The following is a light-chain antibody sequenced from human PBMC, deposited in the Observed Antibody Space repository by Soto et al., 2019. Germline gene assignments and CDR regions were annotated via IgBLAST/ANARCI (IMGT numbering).Light chain of an antibody. J-gene: IGLJ2*01. CDR2: LEGSGSY. Sequence: QPVLTQSSSATASLGSSVKLTCTLSSGHSSYIIAWHQQQPEKAPRYLMKLEGSGSYNKGSGGPDRFSGSSSGADRYLTISNLQFDVEADYFCETWASNTQVFGGGTKLTVL. V-gene: IGLV4-60*02. CDR1: SGHSSYI. CDR3: ETWASNTQV.